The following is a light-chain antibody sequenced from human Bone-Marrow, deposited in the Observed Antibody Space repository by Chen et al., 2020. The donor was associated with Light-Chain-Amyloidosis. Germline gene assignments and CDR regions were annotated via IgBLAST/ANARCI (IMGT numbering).Light chain of an antibody. CDR1: QTISSNY. J-gene: IGKJ4*01. Sequence: SLSPGEGANLSCRASQTISSNYLTWYQQKFGQAPRHLIYGSSSRATGIPDRFTGSGSGTDFTLTINRLEPEDFAMYYCQQYGTSPLTYGGGTKVEIK. CDR3: QQYGTSPLT. CDR2: GSS. V-gene: IGKV3-20*01.